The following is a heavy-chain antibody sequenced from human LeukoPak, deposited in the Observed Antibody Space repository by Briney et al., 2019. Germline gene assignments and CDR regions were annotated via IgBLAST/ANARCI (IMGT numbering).Heavy chain of an antibody. CDR1: GYTFTGYY. J-gene: IGHJ4*02. CDR3: ARDRVPAAIGGDY. D-gene: IGHD2-2*01. V-gene: IGHV1-2*02. Sequence: WASVKVSCKASGYTFTGYYMHWVRQAPGQGLEWMGWINPNSGGKNYAQKFQGRVTMTRDTSISTAYMELSRLRSDDTAVYYCARDRVPAAIGGDYWGQGTLVTVSS. CDR2: INPNSGGK.